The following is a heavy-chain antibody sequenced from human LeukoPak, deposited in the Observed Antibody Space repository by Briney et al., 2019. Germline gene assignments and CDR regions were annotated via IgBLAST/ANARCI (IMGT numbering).Heavy chain of an antibody. J-gene: IGHJ4*02. CDR2: IYHSGSA. CDR3: ARTSYGAGSSPDY. D-gene: IGHD3-10*01. V-gene: IGHV4-38-2*02. CDR1: AYSIRSPYH. Sequence: PSETLSLTCTVSAYSIRSPYHWGWIRQPPGKGLEWIGSIYHSGSAYYNPSLKSRVTISVDTSKNQFSLKLSSVTAADTAVYYCARTSYGAGSSPDYWGQGILVTVSS.